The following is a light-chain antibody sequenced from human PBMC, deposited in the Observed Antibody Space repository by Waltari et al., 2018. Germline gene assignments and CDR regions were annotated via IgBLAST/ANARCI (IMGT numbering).Light chain of an antibody. Sequence: IVLTQSPATLSLSPGDRATLSCRASHSVGSYLPWSQHKPGQAPGLLSDDASRTASGLPDRFSGSCSATALTLTIAQLETDDFAIYYCQQRSDRSITFGQGTRLEI. CDR3: QQRSDRSIT. V-gene: IGKV3-11*01. CDR2: DAS. CDR1: HSVGSY. J-gene: IGKJ5*01.